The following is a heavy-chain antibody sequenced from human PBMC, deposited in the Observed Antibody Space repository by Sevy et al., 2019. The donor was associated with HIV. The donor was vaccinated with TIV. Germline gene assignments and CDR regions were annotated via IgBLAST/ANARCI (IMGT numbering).Heavy chain of an antibody. CDR2: IKSDVYGGKV. Sequence: GGSLRLSCTASGFTFGDYCMSWVRQAPGKGLEWVAFIKSDVYGGKVDHAASVRGRFVISREDSKTIAYLQMNDLKTEDTGVYYCTRWKAAQAIFDYWGQGALVTVSS. CDR1: GFTFGDYC. J-gene: IGHJ4*02. D-gene: IGHD6-13*01. V-gene: IGHV3-49*04. CDR3: TRWKAAQAIFDY.